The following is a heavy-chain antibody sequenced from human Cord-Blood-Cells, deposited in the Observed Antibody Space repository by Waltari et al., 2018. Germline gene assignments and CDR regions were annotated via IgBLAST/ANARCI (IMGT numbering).Heavy chain of an antibody. Sequence: QVQLVQSGAEVKKPGASVKVSCKASGYTFTSYGISWVRQAPGQGLKWMGWISAYNGNTNYAQKLQGRVTMTTDTSTSTAYMELRSLRSDDTAVYYCAREKSITIFGVVIADAFDIWGQGTMVTVSS. CDR2: ISAYNGNT. J-gene: IGHJ3*02. V-gene: IGHV1-18*04. D-gene: IGHD3-3*01. CDR1: GYTFTSYG. CDR3: AREKSITIFGVVIADAFDI.